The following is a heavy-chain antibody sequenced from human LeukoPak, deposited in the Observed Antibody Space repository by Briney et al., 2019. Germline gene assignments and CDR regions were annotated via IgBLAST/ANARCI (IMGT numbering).Heavy chain of an antibody. V-gene: IGHV3-30*02. CDR3: VKGGWLDY. CDR1: GFTFSNYD. J-gene: IGHJ4*02. CDR2: IGNDGSNK. D-gene: IGHD6-19*01. Sequence: GGSLRLSCAASGFTFSNYDMQWVRQAPGKGLEWVAFIGNDGSNKKYADSVKGRFTISRDNSKNTLDLQMNSLRAEDTALYYCVKGGWLDYWGQGTQVTVSS.